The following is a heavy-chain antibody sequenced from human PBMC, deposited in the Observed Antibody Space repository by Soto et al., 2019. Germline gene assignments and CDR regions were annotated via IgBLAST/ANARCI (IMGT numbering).Heavy chain of an antibody. CDR3: AFRRNLVPTGGATDI. CDR1: GFSFITSGMA. V-gene: IGHV2-5*02. D-gene: IGHD1-26*01. CDR2: IFWDGDK. J-gene: IGHJ3*02. Sequence: SGPTLVNPTQTLTLTCTLSGFSFITSGMAVGWIRQPPGKAPECLALIFWDGDKRYSPSLKTRLTLTKDTSENQVVLTMTNMDPVDSGTYYCAFRRNLVPTGGATDIWGRRTDVTVS.